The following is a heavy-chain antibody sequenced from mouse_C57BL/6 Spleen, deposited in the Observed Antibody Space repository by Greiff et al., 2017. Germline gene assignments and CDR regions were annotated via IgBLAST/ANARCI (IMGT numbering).Heavy chain of an antibody. CDR2: IYPGSGNT. V-gene: IGHV1-76*01. Sequence: QVQLQQSGAELVRPGASVKLSCKASGYTFTDYYINWVKQRPGQGLEWIARIYPGSGNTYYNEKFKGKATLTAEKSSSTAYMQLSSLTSEDSAVYFCARSNDYDFDYWGQGTTLTVSS. J-gene: IGHJ2*01. CDR3: ARSNDYDFDY. D-gene: IGHD2-4*01. CDR1: GYTFTDYY.